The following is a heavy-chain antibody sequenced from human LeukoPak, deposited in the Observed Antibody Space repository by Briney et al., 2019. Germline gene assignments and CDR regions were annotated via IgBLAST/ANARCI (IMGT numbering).Heavy chain of an antibody. CDR3: ARVGYGSCRIEGWGPPRLLYYFDY. CDR1: GYTFTSCG. CDR2: ISAYNGNT. J-gene: IGHJ4*01. D-gene: IGHD3-10*01. Sequence: ASVKVSCKASGYTFTSCGISWVRQAPGQGLEWMGWISAYNGNTNYAQKLQGRVTMTTDTSTSTAYMELRSLRSDDTAVYYCARVGYGSCRIEGWGPPRLLYYFDYWGHGTLVTVSS. V-gene: IGHV1-18*04.